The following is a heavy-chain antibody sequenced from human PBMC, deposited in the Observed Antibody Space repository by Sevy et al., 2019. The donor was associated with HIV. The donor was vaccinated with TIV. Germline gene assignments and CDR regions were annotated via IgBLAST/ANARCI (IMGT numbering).Heavy chain of an antibody. Sequence: GGSLRLSCAASGFSFSNYWMHWVRQAPGKGLEWVDNIKQDESEKYYVPSVKGRFTISRDNAKNSLYLQMNSLRPEDTAVYYCARGNSGSFDYWGQGTLVTVSS. V-gene: IGHV3-7*04. CDR2: IKQDESEK. D-gene: IGHD3-22*01. CDR1: GFSFSNYW. CDR3: ARGNSGSFDY. J-gene: IGHJ4*02.